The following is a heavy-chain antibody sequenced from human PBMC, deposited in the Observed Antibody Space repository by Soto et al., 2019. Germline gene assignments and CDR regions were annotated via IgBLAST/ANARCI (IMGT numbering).Heavy chain of an antibody. CDR1: GFTYSTFG. Sequence: QVQLVESGGGVVQPGRSLRLSCAASGFTYSTFGMHWVRQAPGKGLEWVAVIAADGLAQYYADSVKGRFTISRDNSENTLFLQMNNLGAEDTAVYYCAKEFFSPQAYWFFDLRGRGTLVTVSS. CDR2: IAADGLAQ. V-gene: IGHV3-30*18. J-gene: IGHJ2*01. CDR3: AKEFFSPQAYWFFDL. D-gene: IGHD3-3*01.